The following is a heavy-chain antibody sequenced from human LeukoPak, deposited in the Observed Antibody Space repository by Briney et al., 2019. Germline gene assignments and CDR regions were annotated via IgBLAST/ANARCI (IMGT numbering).Heavy chain of an antibody. Sequence: ASVKVSCKASGYTFTSYYMHWVRQAPGQGLEWMGIINPSGGSTSYAQKFQGRVTMTRDMSTSTVYMELSSLRSEDMAVYYCARDRGYSYYDILTGQRPGYYFDYWGQGTLVTVSS. CDR3: ARDRGYSYYDILTGQRPGYYFDY. J-gene: IGHJ4*02. V-gene: IGHV1-46*01. CDR1: GYTFTSYY. D-gene: IGHD3-9*01. CDR2: INPSGGST.